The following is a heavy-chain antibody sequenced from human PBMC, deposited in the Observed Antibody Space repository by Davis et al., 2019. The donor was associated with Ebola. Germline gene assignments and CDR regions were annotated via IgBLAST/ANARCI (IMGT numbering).Heavy chain of an antibody. CDR3: ARWLGGSDAFDI. D-gene: IGHD3-10*01. CDR2: ISYDGSNK. Sequence: GGSLRLSCAASGFTFSSYAMHWVRQAPGKGLEWVAVISYDGSNKYYADSVKGRFTISRDNSKNTLYLQMNSLRAEDTAVYYCARWLGGSDAFDIWGQGTMVTVSS. CDR1: GFTFSSYA. V-gene: IGHV3-30*14. J-gene: IGHJ3*02.